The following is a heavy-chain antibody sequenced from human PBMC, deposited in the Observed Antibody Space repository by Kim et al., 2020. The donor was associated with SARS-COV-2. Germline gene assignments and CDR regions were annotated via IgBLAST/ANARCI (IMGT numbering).Heavy chain of an antibody. J-gene: IGHJ6*02. D-gene: IGHD3-22*01. V-gene: IGHV4-31*03. CDR3: AYYDSSGYGMDV. CDR2: IYYSGST. Sequence: SETLSLTCTVSGGSISSGGYYWSWIRQHPGKGLEWIGYIYYSGSTYYNPSLKSRVTISVDTSKNQFSLKLSSVTAADTAVYYCAYYDSSGYGMDVWGQGTTVTVSS. CDR1: GGSISSGGYY.